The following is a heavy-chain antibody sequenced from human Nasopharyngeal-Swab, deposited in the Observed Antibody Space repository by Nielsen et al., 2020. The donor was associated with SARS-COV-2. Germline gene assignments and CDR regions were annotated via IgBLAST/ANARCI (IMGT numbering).Heavy chain of an antibody. D-gene: IGHD6-13*01. Sequence: GGSLRLSCAASGFTVGNNYMTWVRQAPGKGLQWVSVIYSGGSTYYADSVKGRFTISRDNSKNTLYLQMNSLRAEDTAVYYCARGRAAGNDYWGQGTLVTVSS. V-gene: IGHV3-53*01. CDR2: IYSGGST. CDR1: GFTVGNNY. CDR3: ARGRAAGNDY. J-gene: IGHJ4*02.